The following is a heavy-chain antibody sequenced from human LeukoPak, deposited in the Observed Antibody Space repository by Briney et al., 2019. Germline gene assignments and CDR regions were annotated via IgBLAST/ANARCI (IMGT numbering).Heavy chain of an antibody. CDR2: IWYDGSNK. CDR1: GFTFSSYG. J-gene: IGHJ4*02. CDR3: ASPFSQADY. V-gene: IGHV3-33*01. Sequence: GGSLRLSCAASGFTFSSYGMHWVRRAPGRGLEWVAVIWYDGSNKYYADSVKGRFTISRDNSKNTLYLQMNSLRAEDTAVYHCASPFSQADYWGQGTLVTVSS.